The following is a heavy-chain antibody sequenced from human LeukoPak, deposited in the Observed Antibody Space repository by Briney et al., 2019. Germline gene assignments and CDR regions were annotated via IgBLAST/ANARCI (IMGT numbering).Heavy chain of an antibody. J-gene: IGHJ4*02. V-gene: IGHV1-69*13. CDR3: ARDLSSRQDY. Sequence: GASVEVSCKASGGTFSSYAISWVRQAPGQGLEWMGGIIPIFGTANYAQKFQGRVTITADESTSTAYMELSSLRSEDTAVYYCARDLSSRQDYWGQGTLVTVSS. CDR1: GGTFSSYA. D-gene: IGHD2/OR15-2a*01. CDR2: IIPIFGTA.